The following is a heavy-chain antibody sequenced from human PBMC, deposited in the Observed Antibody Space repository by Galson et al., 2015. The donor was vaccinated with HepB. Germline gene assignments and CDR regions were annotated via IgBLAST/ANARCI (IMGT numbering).Heavy chain of an antibody. CDR3: ARSRWARHFDWILIN. J-gene: IGHJ4*02. D-gene: IGHD3-9*01. V-gene: IGHV1-18*01. CDR1: GYTFSSYG. CDR2: ITAYNGKR. Sequence: SVKVSCKASGYTFSSYGITWVRQAPGQGLEWMGWITAYNGKRNYAQTFQGRLTMTTGTSTSTAYMELRSLRSDDTAVYYCARSRWARHFDWILINWGQGTLVTVSS.